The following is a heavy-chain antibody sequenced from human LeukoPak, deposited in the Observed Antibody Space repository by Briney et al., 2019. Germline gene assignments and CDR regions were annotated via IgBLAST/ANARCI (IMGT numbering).Heavy chain of an antibody. D-gene: IGHD3-22*01. V-gene: IGHV4-59*01. CDR3: ARGTMMVGP. CDR2: IYYSGST. CDR1: GGSLSNYY. Sequence: PAETLSLTCTVSGGSLSNYYWSWIRQPPGKGLEWIGYIYYSGSTTYNPSLKSRATISVDTSKNQFSLRLSSVTAADTAVYYCARGTMMVGPWGQG. J-gene: IGHJ5*02.